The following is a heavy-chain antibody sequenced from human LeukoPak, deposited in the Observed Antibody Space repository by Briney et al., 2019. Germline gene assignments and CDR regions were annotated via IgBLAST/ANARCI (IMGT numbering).Heavy chain of an antibody. CDR3: ARAQAAAGGYFYYGMDV. CDR2: IIPIFGIA. CDR1: GGTFSSYA. D-gene: IGHD6-13*01. J-gene: IGHJ6*02. V-gene: IGHV1-69*04. Sequence: SVKVSCMASGGTFSSYAISWVRQAPGQGLEWMGRIIPIFGIANYAQKFQGRVTITADKSTSTAYMELSSLRSEDTAVYYCARAQAAAGGYFYYGMDVWGQGTTVTVSS.